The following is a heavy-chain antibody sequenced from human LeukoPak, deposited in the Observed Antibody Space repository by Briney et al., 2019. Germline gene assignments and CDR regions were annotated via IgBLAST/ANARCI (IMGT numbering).Heavy chain of an antibody. J-gene: IGHJ5*02. D-gene: IGHD1-14*01. CDR1: GGSISSYY. CDR3: AKEGTVRWFDP. V-gene: IGHV4-59*01. CDR2: IYYSGST. Sequence: SETLSLTCSVSGGSISSYYRSWIRQPPGKGLESIGYIYYSGSTNYNPSLKSRVTISVDTSKNQFSLKLSSVTAADTAVYYCAKEGTVRWFDPWGQGTLVTVSS.